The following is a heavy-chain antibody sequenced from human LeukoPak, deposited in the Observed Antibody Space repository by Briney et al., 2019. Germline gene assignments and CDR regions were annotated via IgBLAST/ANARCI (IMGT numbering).Heavy chain of an antibody. Sequence: TGGSLRLSCAASGFTFSSYSMNWVRQAPGKGLEWVSSVSSSSSYIYYADSVKGRFTISRDNAKNSLYLQMNSLRAEDTAVYYCARGVGAFTDFWGQGTLVTVSS. CDR1: GFTFSSYS. J-gene: IGHJ4*02. D-gene: IGHD1-26*01. CDR3: ARGVGAFTDF. V-gene: IGHV3-21*01. CDR2: VSSSSSYI.